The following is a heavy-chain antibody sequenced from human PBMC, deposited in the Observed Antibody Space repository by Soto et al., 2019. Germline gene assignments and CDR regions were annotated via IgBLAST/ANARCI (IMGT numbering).Heavy chain of an antibody. J-gene: IGHJ6*02. Sequence: QVQLVESGGGVVQPGTSLRLACEASGFNFGAYGMHWVRQAPGKGLEWVAVISHDGTKTYYSDSVKGRFTVSRDNSKNMLYVQMVSVRPDDTAVYSCAKDRRDGYTTCSRCYGVDVWGQGATVPVSS. CDR1: GFNFGAYG. CDR3: AKDRRDGYTTCSRCYGVDV. D-gene: IGHD5-18*01. CDR2: ISHDGTKT. V-gene: IGHV3-30*18.